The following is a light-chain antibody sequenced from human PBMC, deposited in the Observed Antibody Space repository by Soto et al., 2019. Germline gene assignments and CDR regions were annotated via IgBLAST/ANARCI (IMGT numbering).Light chain of an antibody. CDR2: RNN. CDR3: AAWDDSLSGVV. V-gene: IGLV1-47*01. J-gene: IGLJ3*02. CDR1: SSNIGSNY. Sequence: QPVLTQPPSASGTPGQRVTISCSGSSSNIGSNYVYWYQQLPGTAPKLLIYRNNQRPSGVPDRFSGSKSGTSASLAINGLRCEDEANYYCAAWDDSLSGVVFGGGTKLTVL.